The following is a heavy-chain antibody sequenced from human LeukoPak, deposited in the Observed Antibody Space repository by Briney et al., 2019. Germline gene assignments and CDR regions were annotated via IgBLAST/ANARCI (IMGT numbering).Heavy chain of an antibody. V-gene: IGHV3-23*01. Sequence: PGGSLRLSCAASGFTFSSYAMSWVRQAPGKGLEWVSAISGSGGSTCYADSVKGRFTISRDNSKNTLYLQMNSLRAEDTAVYYCAALGYGDYVRYYYYGMDVWGQGTTVTVSS. D-gene: IGHD4-17*01. J-gene: IGHJ6*02. CDR3: AALGYGDYVRYYYYGMDV. CDR1: GFTFSSYA. CDR2: ISGSGGST.